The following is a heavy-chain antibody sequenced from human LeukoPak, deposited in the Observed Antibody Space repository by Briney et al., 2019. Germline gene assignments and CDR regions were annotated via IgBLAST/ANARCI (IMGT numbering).Heavy chain of an antibody. CDR1: GGSISSSSYY. CDR3: ARHLLATIFGVVRPSTFDY. Sequence: PSETLSLTCTVSGGSISSSSYYWGWIRQPPGKGLEWIGSIYYSGSTYYDPSLKSRVTISVDTSKNPFSLKLSSVTAADTAVYYCARHLLATIFGVVRPSTFDYWGQGTLVTVSS. J-gene: IGHJ4*02. CDR2: IYYSGST. V-gene: IGHV4-39*01. D-gene: IGHD3-3*01.